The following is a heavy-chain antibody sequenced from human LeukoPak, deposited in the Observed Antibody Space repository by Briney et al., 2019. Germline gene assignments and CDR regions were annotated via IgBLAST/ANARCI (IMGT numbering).Heavy chain of an antibody. Sequence: GGSLRLSCATSGFTFSNYSMNWVRQAPGKGLEWVSYISSRTSTIYYADSVKGRFIISRDNAKNSLYLQMNSLRAEDTAVYYCARGTDTIYSWFDPWGQGTLVTVSS. J-gene: IGHJ5*02. V-gene: IGHV3-48*01. CDR3: ARGTDTIYSWFDP. CDR2: ISSRTSTI. D-gene: IGHD3-3*01. CDR1: GFTFSNYS.